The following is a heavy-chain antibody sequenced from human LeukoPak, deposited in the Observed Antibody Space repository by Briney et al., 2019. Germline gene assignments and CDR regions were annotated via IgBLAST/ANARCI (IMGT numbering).Heavy chain of an antibody. D-gene: IGHD2-15*01. Sequence: ASVKVSCKASGYTFTSYYMHWVRQAPGQGLEWMGIINPSGGSTSYAQKFQGRVTMTRDMSTSTVYMELSSLRSEDTAVYYCARGGYCSGGSCYSLLIWGQGTRVTVSS. J-gene: IGHJ4*02. V-gene: IGHV1-46*01. CDR2: INPSGGST. CDR1: GYTFTSYY. CDR3: ARGGYCSGGSCYSLLI.